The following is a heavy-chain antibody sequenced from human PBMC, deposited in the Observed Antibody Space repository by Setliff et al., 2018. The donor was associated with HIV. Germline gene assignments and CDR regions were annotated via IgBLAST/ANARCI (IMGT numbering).Heavy chain of an antibody. CDR2: IIPMYSAA. J-gene: IGHJ5*02. CDR1: GGTFINYA. V-gene: IGHV1-69*13. Sequence: VKVSCKASGGTFINYAISWVRQAPGQGLEWMGGIIPMYSAANYAQKFQGRVTLTADEATRTVYMELSSLRSEDTAVYYCAKDQEGDLWPHYFDSGAYGWFDPWGQGTLVTVSS. D-gene: IGHD3-22*01. CDR3: AKDQEGDLWPHYFDSGAYGWFDP.